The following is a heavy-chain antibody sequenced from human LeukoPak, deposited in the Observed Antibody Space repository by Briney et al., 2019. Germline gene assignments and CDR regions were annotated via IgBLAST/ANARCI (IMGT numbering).Heavy chain of an antibody. J-gene: IGHJ4*02. Sequence: SETLSLTCAVYGLTFRGYYWSWIRQPPGKGLEWIGEINFGGSINYTTSLKSRVTISVDTSKNQFSLKLSSVTAADTAVYYCARGSRNYGGRLDYWGQGTLVTVSS. D-gene: IGHD4-23*01. CDR2: INFGGSI. CDR1: GLTFRGYY. V-gene: IGHV4-34*01. CDR3: ARGSRNYGGRLDY.